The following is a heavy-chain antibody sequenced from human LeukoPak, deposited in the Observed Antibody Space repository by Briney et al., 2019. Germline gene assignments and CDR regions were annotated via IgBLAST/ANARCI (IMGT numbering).Heavy chain of an antibody. Sequence: TGGSLRLSCAASGFIFEDYIMHWVRQAPGKTLEWVSLISWDGTTYYADSVKGRFTISRDNSKDSLSLQMDTLRSEDTAFYYCVKDLSYESSGSFFDFWGQGTLVTVS. V-gene: IGHV3-43*01. CDR3: VKDLSYESSGSFFDF. CDR1: GFIFEDYI. D-gene: IGHD3-22*01. CDR2: ISWDGTT. J-gene: IGHJ4*02.